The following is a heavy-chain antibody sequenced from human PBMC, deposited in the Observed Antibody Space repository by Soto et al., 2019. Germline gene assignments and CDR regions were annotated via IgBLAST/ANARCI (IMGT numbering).Heavy chain of an antibody. CDR3: AVPQGGYNYDYYYGMDV. CDR2: INHSGST. D-gene: IGHD5-12*01. V-gene: IGHV4-34*01. CDR1: GGSFSGYY. Sequence: SETLSLTCAVYGGSFSGYYWSWIRQPPGKGLEWIGEINHSGSTNDNPSLKSRVTISVDTSKNQFSLKLSSVTAADTAVYYCAVPQGGYNYDYYYGMDVWGQGTTVTVS. J-gene: IGHJ6*02.